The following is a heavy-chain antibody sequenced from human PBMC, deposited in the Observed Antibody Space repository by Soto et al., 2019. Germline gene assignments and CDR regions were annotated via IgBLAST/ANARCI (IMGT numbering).Heavy chain of an antibody. D-gene: IGHD3-16*01. CDR2: IWTSGRT. CDR1: GDSMSRYY. J-gene: IGHJ4*02. Sequence: QVQLQESGPGLVKPSETLSLTCNVSGDSMSRYYWSWVRKPAGKGLEWIGRIWTSGRTNYNPSLKSRVTMSIDTSNKHFSLDLKSVTAADTAVYYCARTVGAAYYFDFWGQGVLVAVSS. V-gene: IGHV4-4*07. CDR3: ARTVGAAYYFDF.